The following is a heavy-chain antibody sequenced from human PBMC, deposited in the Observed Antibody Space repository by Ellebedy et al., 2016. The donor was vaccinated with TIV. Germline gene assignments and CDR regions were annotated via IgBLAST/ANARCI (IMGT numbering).Heavy chain of an antibody. Sequence: GESLKISCAASGFTFSTYGMHWVRQAPGKGLEWVAVIWYDGSNKYYADSVKGRFTISRDNSEKTLYLQVNSLRVEDTAVYYCARGAQTLIPDYWGQGTLVIVSS. J-gene: IGHJ4*02. CDR1: GFTFSTYG. CDR2: IWYDGSNK. V-gene: IGHV3-33*01. CDR3: ARGAQTLIPDY.